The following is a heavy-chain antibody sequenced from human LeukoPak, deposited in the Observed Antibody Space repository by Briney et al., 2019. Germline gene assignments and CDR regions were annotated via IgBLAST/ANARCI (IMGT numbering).Heavy chain of an antibody. D-gene: IGHD6-13*01. CDR3: ARDIIAAAGRVDY. J-gene: IGHJ4*02. CDR2: IYYSGST. Sequence: PSETLSLTCTASGGSISSSSYYWGWIRQPPGKGLEWIGSIYYSGSTYYNPSLKSRVTISVDTSKNQFSLKLSSVTAADTAVYYCARDIIAAAGRVDYWGQGTLVTVSS. CDR1: GGSISSSSYY. V-gene: IGHV4-39*01.